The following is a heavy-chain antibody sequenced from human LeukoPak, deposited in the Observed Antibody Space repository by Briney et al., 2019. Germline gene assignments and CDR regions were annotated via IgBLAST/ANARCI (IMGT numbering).Heavy chain of an antibody. CDR2: INPNSGGT. Sequence: ASVKVSCKATGYTFTDYYIHWVRQAPGQGLEWMGWINPNSGGTKYAQKFPGRVTMTTNTSISTAYMEMSRLTSDDTAVYYCARDAHNGYEFHDWFDPWGQGALVTVSS. CDR1: GYTFTDYY. V-gene: IGHV1-2*02. J-gene: IGHJ5*02. CDR3: ARDAHNGYEFHDWFDP. D-gene: IGHD5-12*01.